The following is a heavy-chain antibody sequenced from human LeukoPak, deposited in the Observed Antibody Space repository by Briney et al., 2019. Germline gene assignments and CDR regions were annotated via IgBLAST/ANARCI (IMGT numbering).Heavy chain of an antibody. CDR1: GGSISSYY. D-gene: IGHD3-22*01. CDR2: IYYSGST. J-gene: IGHJ3*02. Sequence: SETLSLTCTVSGGSISSYYWSWIRQPPGKGLEWIGYIYYSGSTNYNPSLKSRVTISVDTSKNQFSLKLSSVTAADTAVYYCARSTMIVVDGAFDIWGQGTMVTVSS. V-gene: IGHV4-59*12. CDR3: ARSTMIVVDGAFDI.